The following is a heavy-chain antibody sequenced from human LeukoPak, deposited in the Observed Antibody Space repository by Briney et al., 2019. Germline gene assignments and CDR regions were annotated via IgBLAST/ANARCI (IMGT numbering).Heavy chain of an antibody. CDR1: GGSISSYY. D-gene: IGHD2-15*01. Sequence: PSETLSLTCTVSGGSISSYYWSWIRQPPGKGLEWIGYTYYSGSTNYNPSLKSRVTISVDTSKNQFSLKLSSVTAADTAVYYCARRDGIALDVWGQGTTVTVSS. V-gene: IGHV4-59*08. CDR3: ARRDGIALDV. CDR2: TYYSGST. J-gene: IGHJ6*02.